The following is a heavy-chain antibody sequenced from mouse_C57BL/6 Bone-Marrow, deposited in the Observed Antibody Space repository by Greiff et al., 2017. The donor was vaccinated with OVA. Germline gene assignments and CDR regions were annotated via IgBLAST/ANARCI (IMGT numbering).Heavy chain of an antibody. Sequence: EVQLQQSGPELVKPGASVKMSCKASGYTFTDYNMHWVKQSHGKSLEWIGYINPNNGGTSYNQKFKGKATLTVNKSSSIAYMELRSLTSEDSAVYYCARRGDGYYVDWFAYWGQGTLVTVSA. CDR3: ARRGDGYYVDWFAY. J-gene: IGHJ3*01. D-gene: IGHD2-3*01. CDR1: GYTFTDYN. CDR2: INPNNGGT. V-gene: IGHV1-22*01.